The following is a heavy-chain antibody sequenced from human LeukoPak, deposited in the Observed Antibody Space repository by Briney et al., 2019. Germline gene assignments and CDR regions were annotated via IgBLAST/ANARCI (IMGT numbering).Heavy chain of an antibody. J-gene: IGHJ5*02. D-gene: IGHD6-19*01. CDR1: GFSVTNYW. CDR2: IKGDGSEK. V-gene: IGHV3-7*01. CDR3: VRQAGVS. Sequence: GGSLRLSCAVSGFSVTNYWMTWVRQAPGKGLEWVANIKGDGSEKYYVDSVKGRFTISRDNDKNYLYLQMNSLRDEDTAVYYCVRQAGVSWGQGTLVTVSS.